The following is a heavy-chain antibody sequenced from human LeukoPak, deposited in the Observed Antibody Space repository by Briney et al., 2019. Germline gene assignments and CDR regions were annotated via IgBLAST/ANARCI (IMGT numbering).Heavy chain of an antibody. D-gene: IGHD5-12*01. J-gene: IGHJ6*02. CDR1: GFSFSGYW. Sequence: GGSLRLSCAASGFSFSGYWMSWVRQAPGKGLEWVAHIKHDGSEKYYVDSVRGRFTISRDNAKNSLYLQMNSLRAEDTAVYYCAKLTRLRPTRNYYGMDVWGQGTTVTVSS. CDR3: AKLTRLRPTRNYYGMDV. CDR2: IKHDGSEK. V-gene: IGHV3-7*01.